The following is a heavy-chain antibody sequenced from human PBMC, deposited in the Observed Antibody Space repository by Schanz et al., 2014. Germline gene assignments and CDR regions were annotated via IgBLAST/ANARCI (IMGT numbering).Heavy chain of an antibody. CDR3: AREGRTYGQGWFDT. CDR2: IIPFLSIA. Sequence: QVQLVQSGAEVKKPGSTVKVSCKASGGTFNDYTFTWVRQAPGLGLEWMGRIIPFLSIANYAHKFQGRITITADKSTNTIYLELPTLTSEDTALYYCAREGRTYGQGWFDTWSQGTLITVSS. J-gene: IGHJ5*02. V-gene: IGHV1-69*08. D-gene: IGHD3-16*01. CDR1: GGTFNDYT.